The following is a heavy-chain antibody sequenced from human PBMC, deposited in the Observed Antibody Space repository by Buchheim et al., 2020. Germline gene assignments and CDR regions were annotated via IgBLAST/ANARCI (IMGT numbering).Heavy chain of an antibody. CDR1: GYTFSTSS. D-gene: IGHD3-22*01. J-gene: IGHJ4*02. CDR2: INPSGGRP. Sequence: QVQLVQSGPELKKPGASVKVSCKASGYTFSTSSMHWVRQAPGQGLEWMGIINPSGGRPTYAQTFQGRVTMTTDTSTNTVYMELSSLTSEDTAFYYCARDYYEVPECWGQGT. CDR3: ARDYYEVPEC. V-gene: IGHV1-46*01.